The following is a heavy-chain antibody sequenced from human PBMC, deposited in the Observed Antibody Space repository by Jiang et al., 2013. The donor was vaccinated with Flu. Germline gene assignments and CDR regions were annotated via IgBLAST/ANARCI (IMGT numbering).Heavy chain of an antibody. D-gene: IGHD3-16*01. CDR1: GYSFTSYW. CDR3: ARIMITFGGVPYYFDY. Sequence: GAEVKKPGESLKISCKGSGYSFTSYWIGWVRQMPGKGLEWMGIIYPGDSDTRYSPSFQGQVTISADKSISTAYLQWSSLKASDTAMYYCARIMITFGGVPYYFDYWGQGTLVTVSS. V-gene: IGHV5-51*01. J-gene: IGHJ4*02. CDR2: IYPGDSDT.